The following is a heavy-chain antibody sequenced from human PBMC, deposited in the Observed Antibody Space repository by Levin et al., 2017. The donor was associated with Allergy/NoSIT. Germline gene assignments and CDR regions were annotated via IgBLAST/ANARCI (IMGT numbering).Heavy chain of an antibody. CDR1: GFTFSSYS. J-gene: IGHJ6*02. V-gene: IGHV3-48*01. Sequence: GGSLRLSCAASGFTFSSYSMNWVRQAPGKGLEWVSYISSSSSTIYYADSVKGRFTISRDNAKNSLYLQMNSLRAEDTAVYYCAREPSIVLMVYAIRGMDVWGQGTTVTVSS. D-gene: IGHD2-8*01. CDR3: AREPSIVLMVYAIRGMDV. CDR2: ISSSSSTI.